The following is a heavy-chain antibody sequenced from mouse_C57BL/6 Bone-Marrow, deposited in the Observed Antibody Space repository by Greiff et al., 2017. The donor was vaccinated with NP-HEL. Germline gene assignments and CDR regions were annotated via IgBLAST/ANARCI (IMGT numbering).Heavy chain of an antibody. Sequence: QVQLQQPGAELVRPGTSVKLSCKASGYTFTSYWMHWVKQRPGQGLEWIGVIDPSDSYTNYNQKFKGKATLTVDTSSSPAYMQLSSLTSEDSAVYYCARWYGNYWYFDVWGTGTTVTVSS. J-gene: IGHJ1*03. D-gene: IGHD2-10*02. CDR3: ARWYGNYWYFDV. CDR1: GYTFTSYW. V-gene: IGHV1-59*01. CDR2: IDPSDSYT.